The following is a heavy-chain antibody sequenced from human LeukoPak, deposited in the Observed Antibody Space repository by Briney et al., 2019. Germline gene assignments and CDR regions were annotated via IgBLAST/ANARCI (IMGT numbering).Heavy chain of an antibody. D-gene: IGHD6-19*01. Sequence: GGSLRLSCAASGFTFSSYGMHWVRQAPGKGLEWVSGIIWSGGSIGYADSVKGRFTISRDNAKNSLYLQMNSLRAEDTALYHCARVRSSAWSEAFDIWGQGTMVTVSS. CDR3: ARVRSSAWSEAFDI. J-gene: IGHJ3*02. V-gene: IGHV3-20*01. CDR1: GFTFSSYG. CDR2: IIWSGGSI.